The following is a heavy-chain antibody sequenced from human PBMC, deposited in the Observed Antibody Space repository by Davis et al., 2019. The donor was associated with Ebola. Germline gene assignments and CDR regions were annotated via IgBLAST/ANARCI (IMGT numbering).Heavy chain of an antibody. J-gene: IGHJ4*02. CDR1: GYTFTSYA. CDR2: IIPIFGTA. V-gene: IGHV1-69*13. CDR3: ARASFGYNSGWYADY. Sequence: SVKVSCKASGYTFTSYAISWVRQAPGQGLEWMGGIIPIFGTANYAQKFQGRVTITADESASTVYLDLTSLRSDDTAVFYCARASFGYNSGWYADYWGPGSLVTVSS. D-gene: IGHD6-19*01.